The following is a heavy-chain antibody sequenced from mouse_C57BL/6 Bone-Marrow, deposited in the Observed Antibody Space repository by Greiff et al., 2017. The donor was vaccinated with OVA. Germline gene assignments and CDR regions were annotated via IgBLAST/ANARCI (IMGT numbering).Heavy chain of an antibody. V-gene: IGHV5-17*01. CDR3: ARTVVPPYYAMDY. D-gene: IGHD1-1*01. CDR1: GFTFSDYG. J-gene: IGHJ4*01. CDR2: ISSGSSTI. Sequence: DVMLVESGGGLVKPGGSLKLSCAASGFTFSDYGMHWVRQAPEKGLEWVAYISSGSSTIYYADTVKGRFTISRDNAKNTLFLQMTSLRSEDTAMYYCARTVVPPYYAMDYWGQGTSVTVSS.